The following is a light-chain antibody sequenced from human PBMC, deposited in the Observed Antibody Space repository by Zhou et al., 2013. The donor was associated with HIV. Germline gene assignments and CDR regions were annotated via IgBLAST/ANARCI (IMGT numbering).Light chain of an antibody. Sequence: EVVITQSPATLSVSPGENVTLSCRASQTITTKLAWYQQKPGQAPRLLIYGGSTRAGDVADKFIGSGYGSDFTLIISDLQSEDFADYFCQQYNSWPLTFGQGTRLDSK. CDR2: GGS. J-gene: IGKJ5*01. CDR3: QQYNSWPLT. V-gene: IGKV3-15*01. CDR1: QTITTK.